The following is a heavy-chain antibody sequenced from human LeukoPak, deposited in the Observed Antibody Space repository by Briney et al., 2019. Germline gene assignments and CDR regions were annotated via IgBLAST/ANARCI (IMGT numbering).Heavy chain of an antibody. CDR2: ISYDGSNK. J-gene: IGHJ6*02. CDR3: ARDRDTKIYYYYGMDV. V-gene: IGHV3-30-3*01. D-gene: IGHD5-24*01. CDR1: GFTFSSYW. Sequence: GGSLRLSCAASGFTFSSYWMHWVRQAPGKGLEWVAVISYDGSNKYYADSVKGRFTISRDNSKNTLYLQMNSLRAEDTAVYYCARDRDTKIYYYYGMDVWGQGTTVTVSS.